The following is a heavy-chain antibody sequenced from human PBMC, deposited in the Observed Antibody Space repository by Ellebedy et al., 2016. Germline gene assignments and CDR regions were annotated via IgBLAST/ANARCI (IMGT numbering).Heavy chain of an antibody. D-gene: IGHD3-10*01. CDR2: ISYDGSNK. J-gene: IGHJ4*02. Sequence: GGSLRLXXAASGFTFNSYGMHWVRQAPGKGLEWVAVISYDGSNKYYADSVKGRFTISRDNSKNTLYLQMTSLRAEDTAVYYCARDTMAIMDYWGQGTLVTVSS. V-gene: IGHV3-30*03. CDR3: ARDTMAIMDY. CDR1: GFTFNSYG.